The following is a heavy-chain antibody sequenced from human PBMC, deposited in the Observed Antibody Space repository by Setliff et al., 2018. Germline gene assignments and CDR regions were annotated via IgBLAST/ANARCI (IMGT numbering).Heavy chain of an antibody. CDR3: GRDGVYYAMDV. Sequence: GGSLRLSCVASGITFTSYAMSWVRQSPGRGLEWVANINQDGSGKFYVDSVKGRFTIFRDNAKNSLSLQMNDLRAEDTSVYYCGRDGVYYAMDVWGQGTTVTVSS. CDR2: INQDGSGK. V-gene: IGHV3-7*01. CDR1: GITFTSYA. J-gene: IGHJ6*02.